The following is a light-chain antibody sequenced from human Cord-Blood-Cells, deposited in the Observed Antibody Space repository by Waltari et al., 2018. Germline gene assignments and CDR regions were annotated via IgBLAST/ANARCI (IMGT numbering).Light chain of an antibody. CDR2: EVS. J-gene: IGKJ1*01. V-gene: IGKV2D-29*02. Sequence: DIVMTQTPLSLSVTPGQPASIPCKSRQSLLPSDGKTYWYGYLQKPGQSPQLLIYEVSTRFSGVPDRFSGIVSGTDFTLKISRVEAEDVGVYYCMQSIQLPWTFGQGTKVEIK. CDR3: MQSIQLPWT. CDR1: QSLLPSDGKTY.